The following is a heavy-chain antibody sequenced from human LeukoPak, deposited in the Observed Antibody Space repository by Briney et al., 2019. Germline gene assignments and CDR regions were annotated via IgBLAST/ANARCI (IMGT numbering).Heavy chain of an antibody. CDR3: ARMGGAAGVYYYYMDV. D-gene: IGHD6-13*01. CDR2: ISGSGGST. CDR1: GFIFSSYA. Sequence: GGSLRLSCAASGFIFSSYAMSWVRQAPGKGLEWVSAISGSGGSTYYADSVKGRFTISRDNSKNTLYLQMNTLRAEDTAVYYCARMGGAAGVYYYYMDVWGKGTTVTVSS. V-gene: IGHV3-23*01. J-gene: IGHJ6*03.